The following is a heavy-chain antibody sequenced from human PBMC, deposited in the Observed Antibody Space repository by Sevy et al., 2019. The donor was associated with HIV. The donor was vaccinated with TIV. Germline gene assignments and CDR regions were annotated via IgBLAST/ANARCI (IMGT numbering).Heavy chain of an antibody. Sequence: ASVKVSCKASGYTFTSYDINWVRQATGQWLEWMGWMNPNSGNTGYAQKFQGRVTMTRNTSISTAYMELSSLRSEDTAVYYCARGLVTMVRGVPSLRDYWGQGTLVTVSS. CDR3: ARGLVTMVRGVPSLRDY. CDR1: GYTFTSYD. CDR2: MNPNSGNT. D-gene: IGHD3-10*01. V-gene: IGHV1-8*01. J-gene: IGHJ4*02.